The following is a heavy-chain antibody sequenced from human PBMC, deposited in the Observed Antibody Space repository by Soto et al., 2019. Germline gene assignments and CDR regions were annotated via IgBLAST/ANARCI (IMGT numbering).Heavy chain of an antibody. CDR2: ISAYNGNT. D-gene: IGHD2-2*01. Sequence: ASVKVSCKASGYTFTSYGISWVRQAPGQGLERMGWISAYNGNTNYAQKHQGGVTMTTDTSTSTAYMELRSLRSDDTAVYYCARWSDIVVVPAAKASARGSYYFDYWGQGTLVTVSS. CDR3: ARWSDIVVVPAAKASARGSYYFDY. V-gene: IGHV1-18*01. J-gene: IGHJ4*02. CDR1: GYTFTSYG.